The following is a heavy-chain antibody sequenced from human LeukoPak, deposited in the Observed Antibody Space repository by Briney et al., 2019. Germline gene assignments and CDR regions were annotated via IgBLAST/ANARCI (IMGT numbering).Heavy chain of an antibody. CDR2: VYFSGST. CDR1: GGSVSSGSYY. V-gene: IGHV4-61*01. Sequence: KTSETLSLTCTVPGGSVSSGSYYWSWIRQPPGKGLEWIGFVYFSGSTNYNPSLKSRVTISVDTSKNQFSLKLSSVTAADTAVYYCARDRSYGYFDYWGQGTLVTVSS. CDR3: ARDRSYGYFDY. D-gene: IGHD5-18*01. J-gene: IGHJ4*02.